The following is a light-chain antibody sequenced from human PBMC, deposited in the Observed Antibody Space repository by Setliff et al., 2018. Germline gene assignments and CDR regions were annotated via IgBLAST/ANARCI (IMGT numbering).Light chain of an antibody. Sequence: QSALTQPASVSGSPGQSITIYCIGSSSDIGAYDYVAWYQQHPGKAPKLMIYDVSHRPSGVSHCFSASKSGNTASLTISGLQVEDEADYYCSSYSTRTSLDVFGTGTKVTVL. V-gene: IGLV2-14*03. CDR3: SSYSTRTSLDV. CDR1: SSDIGAYDY. CDR2: DVS. J-gene: IGLJ1*01.